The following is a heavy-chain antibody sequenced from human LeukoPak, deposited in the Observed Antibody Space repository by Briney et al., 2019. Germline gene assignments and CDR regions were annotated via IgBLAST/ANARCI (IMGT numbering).Heavy chain of an antibody. CDR2: INTNTGNP. D-gene: IGHD3-10*01. CDR1: GYTFTSYA. J-gene: IGHJ4*02. V-gene: IGHV7-4-1*02. Sequence: GASVKVSCKASGYTFTSYAMNWVRQAPGQGLEWMGWINTNTGNPTYAQGFTGRFVFSLDTSVSTAYLQISSLKAEDTAVYYCAREALRITMVRGANPLGYWGQGTLVTVSS. CDR3: AREALRITMVRGANPLGY.